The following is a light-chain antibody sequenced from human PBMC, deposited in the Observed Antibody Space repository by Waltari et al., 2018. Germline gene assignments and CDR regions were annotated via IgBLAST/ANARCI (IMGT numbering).Light chain of an antibody. CDR3: QQYDYRPPT. J-gene: IGKJ4*01. CDR2: DAT. CDR1: QNHGNF. V-gene: IGKV1-33*01. Sequence: IQMTQSPSVLSASVGDRVTLICQASQNHGNFVQWYQQQPGRPPSLLIYDATRFEPGVPSMCSRRASGAEFTPTICSHPPEDVATYYRQQYDYRPPTFGGGTKVEI.